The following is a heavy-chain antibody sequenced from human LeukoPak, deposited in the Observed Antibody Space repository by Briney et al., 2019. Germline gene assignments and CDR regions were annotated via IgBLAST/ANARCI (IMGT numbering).Heavy chain of an antibody. CDR2: IYYSGST. D-gene: IGHD5-18*01. J-gene: IGHJ6*02. CDR1: GGSISSSSYY. Sequence: PSETLSLTCTVSGGSISSSSYYWGWIRQPPGKGLEWIGSIYYSGSTYYNPSLKSRVTISVDTSKNQFSLQLNSVTPEDTAVYYCARSEVLWLRGLYYYYGMDVWGQGTTVTVSS. V-gene: IGHV4-39*01. CDR3: ARSEVLWLRGLYYYYGMDV.